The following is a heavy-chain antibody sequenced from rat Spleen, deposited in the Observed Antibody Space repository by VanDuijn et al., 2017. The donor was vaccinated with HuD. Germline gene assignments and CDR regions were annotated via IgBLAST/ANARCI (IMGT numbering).Heavy chain of an antibody. CDR3: ARHFDYYSGGLDY. Sequence: EVQLVESGGGLVQPGRSMKLSCAASGFTFSSFPMAWVRQAPTKGLEWVATISNSGGSTYYRDSVKGRFTISRDNAKSTLYLQMNSLRSEDTATYYCARHFDYYSGGLDYWGQGVMVTVSS. CDR2: ISNSGGST. D-gene: IGHD1-1*01. V-gene: IGHV5-46*01. CDR1: GFTFSSFP. J-gene: IGHJ2*01.